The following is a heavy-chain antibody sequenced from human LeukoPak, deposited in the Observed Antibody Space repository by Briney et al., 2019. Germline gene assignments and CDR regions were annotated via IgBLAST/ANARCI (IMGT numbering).Heavy chain of an antibody. D-gene: IGHD6-13*01. V-gene: IGHV3-30*18. CDR2: ISYDGSNK. CDR3: AKAAGFDY. Sequence: GGSLRLSCAASGFTFSSYWMSWVRQAPGKGLEWVAVISYDGSNKYYADSVEGRFTISRDNSKNTLYLQMNSLRAEDTAVYYCAKAAGFDYWGQGTLVTVSS. CDR1: GFTFSSYW. J-gene: IGHJ4*02.